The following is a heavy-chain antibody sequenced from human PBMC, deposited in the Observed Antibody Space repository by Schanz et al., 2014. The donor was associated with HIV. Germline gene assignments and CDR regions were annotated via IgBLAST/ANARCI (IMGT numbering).Heavy chain of an antibody. CDR3: AKDGSWEAFDAFDI. V-gene: IGHV3-7*01. CDR1: GFTLSSHW. J-gene: IGHJ3*02. D-gene: IGHD1-26*01. CDR2: IKQDGSEK. Sequence: VQLVESGGDVVQPGRSLRLSCAASGFTLSSHWMSWVRQAPGKGLEWVANIKQDGSEKYYVDSVKGRFTISRDNSKNTLYLQMNSLRAEDTAVYYCAKDGSWEAFDAFDIWGQGTMVTVSS.